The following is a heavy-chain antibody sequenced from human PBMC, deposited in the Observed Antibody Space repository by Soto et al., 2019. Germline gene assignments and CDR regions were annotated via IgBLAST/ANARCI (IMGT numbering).Heavy chain of an antibody. J-gene: IGHJ3*02. Sequence: ASVKVSCKASGDTFTSYAMHWVRQAPGQRLEWMGWINAGNGNTKYSQKFQGRVTITRDTSASTAYMELSSLRSEDTAVYYCASGYSSGWGTFDIWGQGTMVTVSS. D-gene: IGHD6-19*01. CDR3: ASGYSSGWGTFDI. CDR2: INAGNGNT. CDR1: GDTFTSYA. V-gene: IGHV1-3*01.